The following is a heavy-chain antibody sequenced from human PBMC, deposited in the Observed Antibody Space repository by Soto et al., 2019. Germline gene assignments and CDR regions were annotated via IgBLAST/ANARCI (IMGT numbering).Heavy chain of an antibody. CDR3: HRDLHHTLRYFEWSKESEISGMDV. J-gene: IGHJ6*02. D-gene: IGHD3-9*01. Sequence: PGGSLRLSCAASGFTFSSYSMNWVRQAPGKGLEWVSSISSSSSYIYYADSVKGRFTISRDNAKNSLYLQMNSLRAEDTAVYYCHRDLHHTLRYFEWSKESEISGMDVWGQGTTVTVSS. CDR1: GFTFSSYS. CDR2: ISSSSSYI. V-gene: IGHV3-21*01.